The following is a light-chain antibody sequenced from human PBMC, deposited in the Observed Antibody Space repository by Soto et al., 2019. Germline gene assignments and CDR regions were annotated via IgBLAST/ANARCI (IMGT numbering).Light chain of an antibody. Sequence: DIQMTQSPFSLSASVGDRVHITCRASQGIRKDLGWYQQKPRKAPKRLIYAASSLQSGVPSRFSGSGSGTEFTLTISSLQPEDFATYYCLQHNSYPRTFGGGTKVEIK. CDR3: LQHNSYPRT. CDR2: AAS. CDR1: QGIRKD. V-gene: IGKV1-17*01. J-gene: IGKJ4*01.